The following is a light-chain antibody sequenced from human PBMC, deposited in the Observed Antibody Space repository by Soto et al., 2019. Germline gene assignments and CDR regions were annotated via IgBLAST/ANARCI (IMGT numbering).Light chain of an antibody. V-gene: IGKV3-11*01. CDR1: QSVTNY. J-gene: IGKJ2*03. Sequence: EIVLTQSPATLSLSPGERATLSCRASQSVTNYLAWYQQKPGQAPRLLIYDASNRATGIPARFSGSGSGTDFTLTISRLEPEDFAVYYCQQRSSAYSFGQGTRLEIK. CDR3: QQRSSAYS. CDR2: DAS.